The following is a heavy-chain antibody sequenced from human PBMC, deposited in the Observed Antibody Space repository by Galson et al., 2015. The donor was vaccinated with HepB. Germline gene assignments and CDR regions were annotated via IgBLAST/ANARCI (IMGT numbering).Heavy chain of an antibody. CDR1: GFTFSSYA. J-gene: IGHJ4*02. CDR2: ISSNGGST. D-gene: IGHD3-22*01. Sequence: SLRLSCAASGFTFSSYAMHWVRQAPGKGLEYVSAISSNGGSTYYADPVKGRFTISRDNSKNTLYLQMSSLRAEDTAVYYCVTDYYYDSSSGHYWGQGTLVTVSS. CDR3: VTDYYYDSSSGHY. V-gene: IGHV3-64D*06.